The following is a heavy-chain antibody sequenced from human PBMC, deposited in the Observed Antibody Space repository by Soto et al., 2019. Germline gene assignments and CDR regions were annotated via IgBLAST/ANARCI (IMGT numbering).Heavy chain of an antibody. J-gene: IGHJ4*02. CDR3: ARGIAVAGTLGLD. D-gene: IGHD6-19*01. V-gene: IGHV6-1*01. CDR2: TYYRSKWYN. Sequence: TLSLACAICGDSVSNNIAAFTCVRQSPSRGLEWLGRTYYRSKWYNYYAVSLKSRIAINPDTSKNQFSLQLNSVTPEDTAVYYCARGIAVAGTLGLDWGQGTLVTVSS. CDR1: GDSVSNNIAA.